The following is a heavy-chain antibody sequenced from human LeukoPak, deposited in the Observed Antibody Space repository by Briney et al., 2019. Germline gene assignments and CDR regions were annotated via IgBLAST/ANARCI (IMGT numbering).Heavy chain of an antibody. CDR3: ARLENWYSSGWYAWFDP. CDR2: FYYSGST. V-gene: IGHV4-59*08. J-gene: IGHJ5*02. Sequence: PSETLSLTCTVSGGSISNHYWSWIRQPPGEGLEWIGYFYYSGSTNYNPSLKSRVTISLDTSKNQFSLKLSSVTAADTAVYYCARLENWYSSGWYAWFDPWGQGTLVTVSS. D-gene: IGHD6-19*01. CDR1: GGSISNHY.